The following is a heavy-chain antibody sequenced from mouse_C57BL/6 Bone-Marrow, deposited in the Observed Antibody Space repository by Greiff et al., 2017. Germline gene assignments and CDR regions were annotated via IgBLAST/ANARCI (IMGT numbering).Heavy chain of an antibody. CDR2: IDTVYSYT. Sequence: QVQLQQPGAEIGKKGVSVKMSWKEAGEKGRGGGRGGGEERPGEGLEWIGEIDTVYSYTKYNQKLKGKTTLTVDTSSGTAYMQLRSLTSEDSAVYYCARRIYYDCDWFAYWGQGTLVTVSA. CDR3: ARRIYYDCDWFAY. CDR1: GEKGRGGG. D-gene: IGHD2-4*01. V-gene: IGHV1-50*01. J-gene: IGHJ3*01.